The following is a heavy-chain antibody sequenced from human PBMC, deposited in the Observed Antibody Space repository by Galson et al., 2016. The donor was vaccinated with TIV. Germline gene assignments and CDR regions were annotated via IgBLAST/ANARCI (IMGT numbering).Heavy chain of an antibody. CDR1: ELIVTDNY. V-gene: IGHV3-66*02. CDR2: IADDGST. J-gene: IGHJ6*02. D-gene: IGHD2-21*01. CDR3: ARDRRHCGNECFLRYYYGMDV. Sequence: SLRLSCAASELIVTDNYMTWVRQAPGRGLEWVALIADDGSTFYSDSVKGRFTISRDSSKNVVNLQMNSLRPEDTAVYFCARDRRHCGNECFLRYYYGMDVWSQGTTVTVSS.